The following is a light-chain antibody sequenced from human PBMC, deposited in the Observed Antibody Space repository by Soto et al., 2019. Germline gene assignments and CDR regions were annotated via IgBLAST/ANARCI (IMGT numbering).Light chain of an antibody. CDR3: QLYSIYWLA. Sequence: IQLTQSPSSLSASVGDRVTLTFRASQGISNYLAWYQQKPGKAPKLLIYAASTLQSGVPSRFSGSGSGTEFTLTISSLQRVEYESNYCQLYSIYWLAFRQGTRLEIK. J-gene: IGKJ5*01. CDR2: AAS. CDR1: QGISNY. V-gene: IGKV1-9*01.